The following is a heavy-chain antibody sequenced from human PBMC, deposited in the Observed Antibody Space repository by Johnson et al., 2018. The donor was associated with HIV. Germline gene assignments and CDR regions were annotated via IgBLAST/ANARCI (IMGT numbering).Heavy chain of an antibody. CDR2: INSDGSST. D-gene: IGHD1-26*01. CDR3: TKGKIGGGSYSAPDAFDI. V-gene: IGHV3-74*02. J-gene: IGHJ3*02. Sequence: VQLVESGGGLVQPGGSLRLSCAASGFTFSSYWMHWVRQAPGKGLVWVSRINSDGSSTSYADSVKGRFTISRDNSKDTLYLRMNSLRAEDTAVYYCTKGKIGGGSYSAPDAFDIWGQGTMVTVSS. CDR1: GFTFSSYW.